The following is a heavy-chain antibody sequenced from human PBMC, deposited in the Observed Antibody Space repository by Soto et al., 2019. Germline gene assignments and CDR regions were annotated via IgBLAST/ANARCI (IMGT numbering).Heavy chain of an antibody. J-gene: IGHJ3*02. D-gene: IGHD2-8*01. CDR3: XXTPXKSXXYASI. Sequence: QVTLKESGPVLVKPTETLTLTCTVSGFSLSNARMGVXWXRXXXGKALEWLAHIFSNDEKSYSTSLKSRLTXXKXXXXXXXXXXXXXXXXXXXXXXXXXXTPXKSXXYASIWGQGTMVTVSS. V-gene: IGHV2-26*01. CDR2: IFSNDEK. CDR1: GFSLSNARMG.